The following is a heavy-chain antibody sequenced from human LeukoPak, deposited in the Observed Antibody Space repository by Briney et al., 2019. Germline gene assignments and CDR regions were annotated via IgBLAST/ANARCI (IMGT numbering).Heavy chain of an antibody. CDR1: GFTFDDYG. Sequence: GGSLRLSCAASGFTFDDYGMHWVRQAPGKGLEWVAVISYDGSNKYYADSVKGRFTISRDNSKNTLYLQMNSLRAEDTAVYYCAKDFGPVGFDPWGQGTLVTVSS. CDR2: ISYDGSNK. V-gene: IGHV3-30*18. J-gene: IGHJ5*02. CDR3: AKDFGPVGFDP. D-gene: IGHD3-3*01.